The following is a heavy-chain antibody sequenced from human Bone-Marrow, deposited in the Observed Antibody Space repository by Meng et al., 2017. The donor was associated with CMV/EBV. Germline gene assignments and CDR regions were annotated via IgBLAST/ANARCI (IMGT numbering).Heavy chain of an antibody. V-gene: IGHV1-46*01. D-gene: IGHD2-2*02. CDR1: GYTFTSYY. J-gene: IGHJ6*02. Sequence: ASVKVSCKASGYTFTSYYMHWVRQAPGQGLEWMGIINPSGGSTSYAQKFQGRVTMTRDTSTSTVYMELSSLRSEDTAVYYCARDYIVVVPAAINDYYYYGMDVWDQGTTVTVSS. CDR2: INPSGGST. CDR3: ARDYIVVVPAAINDYYYYGMDV.